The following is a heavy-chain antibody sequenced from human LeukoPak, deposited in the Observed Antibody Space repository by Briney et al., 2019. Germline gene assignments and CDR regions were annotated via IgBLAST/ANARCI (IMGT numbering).Heavy chain of an antibody. J-gene: IGHJ4*02. V-gene: IGHV3-23*01. CDR3: AKGSRGNYDY. CDR2: ITDSGIST. D-gene: IGHD1-26*01. Sequence: QAGGSLRLSCAASGFTFNSYAMAWVRQAPEKGLEWASSITDSGISTYYADSVKGRFTISRDNSKSTLFLQMNSLRAEDTAVYYCAKGSRGNYDYWGQGTLVTVSS. CDR1: GFTFNSYA.